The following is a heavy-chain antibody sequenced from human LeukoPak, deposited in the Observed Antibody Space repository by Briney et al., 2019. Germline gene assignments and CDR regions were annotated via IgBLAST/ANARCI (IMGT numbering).Heavy chain of an antibody. CDR3: AREYYYDSSGYFDY. V-gene: IGHV4-39*07. D-gene: IGHD3-22*01. CDR2: IYYSGST. Sequence: SETLSLTCTVSGGSISSSSYYWGWIRQPPGKGLEWIGSIYYSGSTNYKFSLKSRVTISVDTSKNQFSLKLSSVTAADTAVYYCAREYYYDSSGYFDYWGQGTLVTVSS. J-gene: IGHJ4*02. CDR1: GGSISSSSYY.